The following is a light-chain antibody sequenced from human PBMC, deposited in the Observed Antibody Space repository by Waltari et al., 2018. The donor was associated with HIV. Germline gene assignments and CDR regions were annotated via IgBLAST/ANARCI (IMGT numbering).Light chain of an antibody. V-gene: IGLV3-21*04. J-gene: IGLJ1*01. CDR3: QVWDSSSDHPV. CDR2: YDS. Sequence: RITCGGNNIGSKSVHWYQQKPGQAPVLVIYYDSDRPSGIPERFSGSNSGNTATLTISRVEVGDEADYYCQVWDSSSDHPVFGTGTKVTVL. CDR1: NIGSKS.